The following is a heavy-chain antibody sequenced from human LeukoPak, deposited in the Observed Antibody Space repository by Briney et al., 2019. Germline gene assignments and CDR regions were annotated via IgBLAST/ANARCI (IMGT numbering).Heavy chain of an antibody. J-gene: IGHJ3*02. V-gene: IGHV3-23*01. CDR2: TSVTAGNT. D-gene: IGHD1-1*01. Sequence: GGSLRLSCTASGFTFSSSGFTFNRYAMNWVRQAPGKGLEWVSTTSVTAGNTYYADSVKGRFTISRDNSKNTLYLQMNSLRAEDTAVYYCAKDFRPQLERLFDAFDIWXXXXMVTVSS. CDR1: GFTFSSSGFTFNRYA. CDR3: AKDFRPQLERLFDAFDI.